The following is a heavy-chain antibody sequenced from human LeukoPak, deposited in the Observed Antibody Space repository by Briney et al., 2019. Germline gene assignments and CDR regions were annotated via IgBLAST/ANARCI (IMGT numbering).Heavy chain of an antibody. V-gene: IGHV1-69*05. CDR1: GGTFSRYG. CDR3: ATEGQTYYFDN. CDR2: IIPLFGTA. Sequence: GSSVTVSCKASGGTFSRYGISWVRQAPGQGLEWLGGIIPLFGTANYAQKFQGRVTITTDESTSTAYMELNSLRSQDTALHYCATEGQTYYFDNWGQGTLVTVSS. J-gene: IGHJ4*02.